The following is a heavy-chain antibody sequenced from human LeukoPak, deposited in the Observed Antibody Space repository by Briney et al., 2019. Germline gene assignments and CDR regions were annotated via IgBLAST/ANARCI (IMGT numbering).Heavy chain of an antibody. CDR2: ISYDGSNK. D-gene: IGHD3-10*01. Sequence: GRSLRLSCAASGFTFSSYGMHWVRQAPGKGLEWVAVISYDGSNKYYADSVKGRFTISRDNSKNTLYLQMNSLRAEDTAVYYCAKGPVKYYYGSGSQFDYWGQGTLVTVSS. V-gene: IGHV3-30*18. CDR1: GFTFSSYG. CDR3: AKGPVKYYYGSGSQFDY. J-gene: IGHJ4*02.